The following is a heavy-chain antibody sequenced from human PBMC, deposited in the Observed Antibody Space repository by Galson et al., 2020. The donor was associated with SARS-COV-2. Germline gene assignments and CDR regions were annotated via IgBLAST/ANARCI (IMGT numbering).Heavy chain of an antibody. Sequence: ASVKVSCKASGYTFTGYYMHWVRQAPGQGLEWMGWINPNSGGTNYAQKFQGWVTMTRDTSISTAYMELSRLRSDDTAVYYCARGGIAARPYYYYYMDVWGKGTTVTVSS. D-gene: IGHD6-6*01. CDR1: GYTFTGYY. CDR3: ARGGIAARPYYYYYMDV. V-gene: IGHV1-2*04. J-gene: IGHJ6*03. CDR2: INPNSGGT.